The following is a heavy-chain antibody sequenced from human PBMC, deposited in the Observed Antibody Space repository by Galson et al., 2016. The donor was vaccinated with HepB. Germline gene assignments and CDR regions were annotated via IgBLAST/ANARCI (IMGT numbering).Heavy chain of an antibody. D-gene: IGHD6-19*01. CDR3: ARHTGEEKWLVKRDS. CDR1: GYNFTNFW. V-gene: IGHV5-51*01. Sequence: QSGAEVKKPGETLQISCQTSGYNFTNFWIGWVRQMPETGLEWMGFIYPGDSDTRYNPSLQGTVTISVDTSIATAYLQWTSLKASATAIYYCARHTGEEKWLVKRDSWGQGTLVAVS. J-gene: IGHJ4*02. CDR2: IYPGDSDT.